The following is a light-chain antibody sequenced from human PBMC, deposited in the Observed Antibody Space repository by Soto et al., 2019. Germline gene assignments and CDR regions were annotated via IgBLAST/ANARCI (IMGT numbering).Light chain of an antibody. CDR3: SSYTRSSTLVV. Sequence: QSVLTQPASVSGSPGQSITISCTGTSSDVGGSNYVSWYQHHPGKAPKLMIYEVSNRPSGVSNRFSGSKSGNTASLTISGLQAEDEADYYCSSYTRSSTLVVFGGGTKLTVL. CDR2: EVS. V-gene: IGLV2-14*01. J-gene: IGLJ2*01. CDR1: SSDVGGSNY.